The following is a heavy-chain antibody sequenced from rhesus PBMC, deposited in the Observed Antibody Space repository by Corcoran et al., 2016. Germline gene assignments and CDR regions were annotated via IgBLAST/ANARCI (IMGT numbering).Heavy chain of an antibody. D-gene: IGHD3-28*01. CDR2: ITGNSGSP. V-gene: IGHV4-80*01. Sequence: QVQLQESGPGLVKPSETLSLTCAVSGGSFSSYWWSWIRQPPGKGLEWIGEITGNSGSPNSNPSLKVLVTISKDAAKNQFSMKLSSVTAADTAVYYCARWGWGGSGYYWSDYWGQGVLVTVSS. CDR1: GGSFSSYW. J-gene: IGHJ4*01. CDR3: ARWGWGGSGYYWSDY.